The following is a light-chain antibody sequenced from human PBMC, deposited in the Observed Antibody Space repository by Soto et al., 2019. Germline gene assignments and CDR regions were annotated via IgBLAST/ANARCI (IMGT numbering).Light chain of an antibody. CDR1: QSISSY. CDR2: AAS. Sequence: DIQMTQSPSSLSASVGDRVTITCRASQSISSYLNWYQQKPGKAPKLLIYAASSLQSGVPSRFSGSGSGTAFTLTISSLQPEDFATYYCKQSYSTPPATLGQGTKVEIK. V-gene: IGKV1-39*01. CDR3: KQSYSTPPAT. J-gene: IGKJ1*01.